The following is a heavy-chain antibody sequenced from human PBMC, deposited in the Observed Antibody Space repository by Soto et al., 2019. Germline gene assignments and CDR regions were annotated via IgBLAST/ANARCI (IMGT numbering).Heavy chain of an antibody. D-gene: IGHD3-22*01. V-gene: IGHV3-23*01. CDR1: VFTFSSYA. Sequence: PXGSLRLSCASSVFTFSSYAMSCVRQSPGKGLEWVSAISGSGGSTYYADSVKGRFTISRDNSKNTLYLQMNSLRAEDTAVYYCAKDRDYDQGLDYYFEYWGQGTLVSVSS. CDR2: ISGSGGST. J-gene: IGHJ4*02. CDR3: AKDRDYDQGLDYYFEY.